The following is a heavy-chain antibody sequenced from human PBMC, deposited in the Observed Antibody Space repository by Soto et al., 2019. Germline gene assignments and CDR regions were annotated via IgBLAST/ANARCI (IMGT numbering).Heavy chain of an antibody. CDR3: ARERPDGARLDP. J-gene: IGHJ5*02. CDR2: ISYSGTT. Sequence: PSETLSLTCTVSGGSLSNYYWSWIRQPPGKGLEWIGSISYSGTTNYNSSLKSRVTISIDTSKNQFSLKLSSVTAADTAVYYCARERPDGARLDPWGQGTLVTVSS. CDR1: GGSLSNYY. V-gene: IGHV4-59*12. D-gene: IGHD6-6*01.